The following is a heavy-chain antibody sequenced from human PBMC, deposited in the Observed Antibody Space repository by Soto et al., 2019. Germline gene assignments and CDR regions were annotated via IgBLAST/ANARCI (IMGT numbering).Heavy chain of an antibody. D-gene: IGHD6-13*01. CDR3: ARTTVIGSSWYLLGFDP. V-gene: IGHV4-39*01. CDR1: GGSISSSSYY. Sequence: PSETLSLTCTVSGGSISSSSYYWGWIRQPPGKGLEWIGSIYYSGSTYYNPSLKSRVTISVDTSKNQFSLKLSSVTAADTAVYYCARTTVIGSSWYLLGFDPWGQGTLVTVSS. CDR2: IYYSGST. J-gene: IGHJ5*02.